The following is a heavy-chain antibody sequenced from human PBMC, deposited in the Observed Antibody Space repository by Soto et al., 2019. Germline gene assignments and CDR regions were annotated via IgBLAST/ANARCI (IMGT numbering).Heavy chain of an antibody. J-gene: IGHJ3*02. D-gene: IGHD5-12*01. CDR1: GFTFSSYE. V-gene: IGHV3-48*03. CDR2: ISSSGSTI. Sequence: GGSLRLSCAASGFTFSSYEMNWVRQAPGKGLEWVSYISSSGSTIYYAASVKGLLTISTDNAKTSLYLQMNTLRAEDTAVYYCAAWLQFGRPAFDIWGQGTMVPISS. CDR3: AAWLQFGRPAFDI.